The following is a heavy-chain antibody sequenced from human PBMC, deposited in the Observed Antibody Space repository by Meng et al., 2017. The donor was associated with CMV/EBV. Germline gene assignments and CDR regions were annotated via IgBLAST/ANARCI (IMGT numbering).Heavy chain of an antibody. CDR3: AKGVAPTGNPNWFDT. Sequence: SEFSYSTSGIRWVRQAPGKRLEWVSLIMYDGSKEYYADSVEGQFTNSRDNSKNTLYLQKDSLRAEDTAVYFCAKGVAPTGNPNWFDTWGQRALVTVSS. CDR2: IMYDGSKE. J-gene: IGHJ5*02. V-gene: IGHV3-30*02. CDR1: EFSYSTSG. D-gene: IGHD1-1*01.